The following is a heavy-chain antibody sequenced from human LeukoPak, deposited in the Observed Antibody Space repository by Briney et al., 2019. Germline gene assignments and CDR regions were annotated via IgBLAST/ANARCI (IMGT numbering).Heavy chain of an antibody. D-gene: IGHD3-22*01. CDR1: GFTFSSYA. CDR3: AKIPCNYDSSGRYYFDY. V-gene: IGHV3-23*01. J-gene: IGHJ4*02. CDR2: ISGSGGST. Sequence: GGSLRLSCAASGFTFSSYAMSWVRQAPGKGLEWVSIISGSGGSTYYADSVKGRFTISRDNSKNTLYLQMNNLRAEDTAVYYCAKIPCNYDSSGRYYFDYWGQGTLVTVSS.